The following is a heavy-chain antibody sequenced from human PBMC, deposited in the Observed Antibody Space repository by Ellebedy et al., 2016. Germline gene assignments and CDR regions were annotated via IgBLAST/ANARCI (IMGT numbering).Heavy chain of an antibody. Sequence: SETLSLXXAVYGGSFSGYYWSWIRQPPGKGLEWIGEINHSGSTNYNPSLKSRVTISVDTSKNQFSLKLSSVTAADTAVYYCARCARITIFGVVIIRPAYYMDVWGKGTTVTVSS. D-gene: IGHD3-3*01. J-gene: IGHJ6*03. CDR1: GGSFSGYY. V-gene: IGHV4-34*01. CDR3: ARCARITIFGVVIIRPAYYMDV. CDR2: INHSGST.